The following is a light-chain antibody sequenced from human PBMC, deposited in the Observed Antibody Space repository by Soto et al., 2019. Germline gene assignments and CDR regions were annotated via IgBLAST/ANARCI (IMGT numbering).Light chain of an antibody. Sequence: DIQMTQSPSTLSASVGDRVTITCRASQNINRWLAWFQQKPGEAPKLLIYDASSLESGVPKRFSGSGSGTEVTLTIGNVQPDDFATYYCQQYRKTWTFGQGTKVEIK. CDR3: QQYRKTWT. V-gene: IGKV1-5*01. J-gene: IGKJ1*01. CDR2: DAS. CDR1: QNINRW.